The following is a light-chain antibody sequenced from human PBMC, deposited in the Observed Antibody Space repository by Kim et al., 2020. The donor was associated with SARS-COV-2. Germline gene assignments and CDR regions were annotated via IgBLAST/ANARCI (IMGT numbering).Light chain of an antibody. CDR2: AVS. CDR3: SSYAGGHALV. V-gene: IGLV2-8*01. Sequence: QSALTQPPSASGSPGQSVTISCTGTSSDIGGYDYVAWYRQHPGKAPKLLIFAVSHRPAGVPNRFSGSKSGNTASLTVSGLQAEDEADYSCSSYAGGHALVFGGGTKLTVL. CDR1: SSDIGGYDY. J-gene: IGLJ2*01.